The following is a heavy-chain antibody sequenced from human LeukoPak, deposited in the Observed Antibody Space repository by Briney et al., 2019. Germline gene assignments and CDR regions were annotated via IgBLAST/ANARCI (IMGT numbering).Heavy chain of an antibody. Sequence: GASVKVSCKASGGIFSSYAISWVRQAPGQGLEWMGRVIPIFGIANYAQKFQGRVTITADKSTSTAYMELSSLRSEDTAVYYCARDTAMVKFGNWGQGTRVTVSS. CDR3: ARDTAMVKFGN. CDR2: VIPIFGIA. CDR1: GGIFSSYA. V-gene: IGHV1-69*04. J-gene: IGHJ4*02. D-gene: IGHD5-18*01.